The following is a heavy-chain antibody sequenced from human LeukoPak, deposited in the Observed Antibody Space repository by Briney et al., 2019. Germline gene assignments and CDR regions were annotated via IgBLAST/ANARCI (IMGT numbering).Heavy chain of an antibody. V-gene: IGHV3-23*01. J-gene: IGHJ4*02. CDR3: ARVISVAGYDY. CDR2: ISGSGGST. Sequence: GGSLRLSCAASGFTFSSYAMSWVRQAPGKGLEWVSAISGSGGSTYYADSVKGRFTISRDNAKNSLYLQMNSLRAEDTAVYYCARVISVAGYDYWGQGTLVTVSS. D-gene: IGHD6-19*01. CDR1: GFTFSSYA.